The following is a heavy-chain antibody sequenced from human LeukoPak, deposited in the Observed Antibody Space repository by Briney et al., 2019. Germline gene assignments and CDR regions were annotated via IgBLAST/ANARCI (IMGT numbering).Heavy chain of an antibody. J-gene: IGHJ5*02. CDR2: IYFTGST. CDR1: GASISTYY. Sequence: PSETLSLTCTVSGASISTYYWSWIRQPPGKGLEWLGYIYFTGSTNYNPSLESRFSISVDTSTKQFSLKLTSVTAAHTAMYYCARSPLLKIAARLSNWFDPWGQGTVVTVS. V-gene: IGHV4-59*01. D-gene: IGHD6-6*01. CDR3: ARSPLLKIAARLSNWFDP.